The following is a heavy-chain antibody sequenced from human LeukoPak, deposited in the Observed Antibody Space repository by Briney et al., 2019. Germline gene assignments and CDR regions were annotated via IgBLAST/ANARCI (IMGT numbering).Heavy chain of an antibody. J-gene: IGHJ3*02. CDR2: IYTSGSP. CDR3: ARQSSWNDDAFDI. Sequence: SETLSLTCTVSGGSISSYYWSWIRQPAGKGLEYIGRIYTSGSPSYNPSLKSRVTISVDTSKNQFSLKLSSVTAADTAVYYCARQSSWNDDAFDIWGQGTMVTVSS. CDR1: GGSISSYY. V-gene: IGHV4-4*07. D-gene: IGHD1-1*01.